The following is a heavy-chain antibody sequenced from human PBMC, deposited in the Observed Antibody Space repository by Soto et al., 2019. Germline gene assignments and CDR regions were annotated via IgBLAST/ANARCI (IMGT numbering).Heavy chain of an antibody. J-gene: IGHJ4*02. D-gene: IGHD3-22*01. Sequence: VVPMRLSCAASGFTCSSYSMNWVRQDTGKGLEWVSSISSSSSYIYYADSVKGRFTISRDNAKNSLYLQMNSLRAEDTAVYYCARALSDYYDSSGYPSGYWGQGTLVTVSS. CDR3: ARALSDYYDSSGYPSGY. CDR1: GFTCSSYS. CDR2: ISSSSSYI. V-gene: IGHV3-21*01.